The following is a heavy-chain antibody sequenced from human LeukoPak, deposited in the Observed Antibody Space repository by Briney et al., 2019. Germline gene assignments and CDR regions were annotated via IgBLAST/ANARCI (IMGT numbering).Heavy chain of an antibody. J-gene: IGHJ4*02. CDR1: GFTFSNYW. CDR2: IKQDGSER. Sequence: PGGSLRPSCAASGFTFSNYWMTWVRQAPGTGLEWVANIKQDGSERFYVDSVKGQFTISRDNAQNSLYLQMNSLRIEDTAVYYCVRDWGDSGDYWGQGTLVTVSS. CDR3: VRDWGDSGDY. D-gene: IGHD2-21*02. V-gene: IGHV3-7*01.